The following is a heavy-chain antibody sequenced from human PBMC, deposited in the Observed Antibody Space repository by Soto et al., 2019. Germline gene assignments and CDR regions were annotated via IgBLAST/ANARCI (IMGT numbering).Heavy chain of an antibody. CDR3: ARDPPYCYYEWGFDY. CDR1: GGTFSSYT. CDR2: IIPILGIA. D-gene: IGHD3-22*01. V-gene: IGHV1-69*08. J-gene: IGHJ4*02. Sequence: QVQLVQSGAEVKKPGSSVKVSCKASGGTFSSYTISWVRQAPGQGLEWMGRIIPILGIANYAQKFQGRVTSTADKSTSTAYMELSSLRSDDMAVYYCARDPPYCYYEWGFDYWGQGTLVTVSS.